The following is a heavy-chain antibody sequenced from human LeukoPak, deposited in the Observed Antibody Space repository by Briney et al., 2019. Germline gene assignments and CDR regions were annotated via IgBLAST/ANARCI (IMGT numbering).Heavy chain of an antibody. D-gene: IGHD6-19*01. CDR3: ARANPGYSSGWERYFQH. CDR1: GYTFTSYY. J-gene: IGHJ1*01. CDR2: INPSGGST. V-gene: IGHV1-46*01. Sequence: ASVKVSCKASGYTFTSYYMHWVRQAPGQGLEWMGIINPSGGSTSYAQKFRGRVTMTRDTSTSTVYMELSSLRSEDTAVYYCARANPGYSSGWERYFQHWGQGTLVTVSS.